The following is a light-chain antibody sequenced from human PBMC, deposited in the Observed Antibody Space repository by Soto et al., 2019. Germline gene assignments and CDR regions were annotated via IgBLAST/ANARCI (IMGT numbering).Light chain of an antibody. V-gene: IGLV2-14*03. J-gene: IGLJ1*01. CDR2: DVS. CDR3: SSYTSSSTLYV. CDR1: SSDVGGYNY. Sequence: QSALTQPASVSGSPGQSITISCTGSSSDVGGYNYVSWYQHHPGRAPKLMIYDVSNRPSGVSNRFSGSKSGNTASLTISGLQAEDEADYHCSSYTSSSTLYVFGPGTKLTVL.